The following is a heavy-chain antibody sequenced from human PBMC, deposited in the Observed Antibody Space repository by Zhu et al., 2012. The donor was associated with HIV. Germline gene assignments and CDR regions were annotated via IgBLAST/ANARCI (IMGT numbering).Heavy chain of an antibody. J-gene: IGHJ5*02. CDR2: IYISGST. D-gene: IGHD3-10*01. Sequence: QVQLQESGPGLVKPSETLSLTCNVSSGSIRSSYWNWIRQPAGKGLEWIGRIYISGSTDHNPSLNSRVTMSVDASKNQLYLRLTSMTAADTAVYYCASSAYGSGSYNHWGQGILVTVSS. CDR3: ASSAYGSGSYNH. V-gene: IGHV4-4*07. CDR1: SGSIRSSY.